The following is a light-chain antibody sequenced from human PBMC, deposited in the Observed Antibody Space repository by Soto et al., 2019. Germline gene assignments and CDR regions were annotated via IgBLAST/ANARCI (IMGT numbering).Light chain of an antibody. J-gene: IGLJ2*01. Sequence: QSALTQSPSASGSPGQSVTISCTGTSSDVGVYDRVSWYQQYPGEVPKLIIHDVSQRPPGVPDRFSGSKSGNTASLTVSGLQAEDEADYYCSSYAGDDCGVIFGGGTKLTVL. CDR1: SSDVGVYDR. CDR3: SSYAGDDCGVI. CDR2: DVS. V-gene: IGLV2-8*01.